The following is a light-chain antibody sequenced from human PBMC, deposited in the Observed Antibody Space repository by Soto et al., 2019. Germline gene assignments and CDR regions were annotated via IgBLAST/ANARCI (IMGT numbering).Light chain of an antibody. CDR1: SSDVGGYDY. V-gene: IGLV2-11*01. Sequence: QSALTQPRSVSGSPGQSVTISCTGTSSDVGGYDYVSWYQQHPGKAPKLMIHHVSKRHSGVTDRFSGSKSGNTASLTISGLQAEDEADYYCCSYAGRDNYVVFGGGTKVTVL. J-gene: IGLJ2*01. CDR2: HVS. CDR3: CSYAGRDNYVV.